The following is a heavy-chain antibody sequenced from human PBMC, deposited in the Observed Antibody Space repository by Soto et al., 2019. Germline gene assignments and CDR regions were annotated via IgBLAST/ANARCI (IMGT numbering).Heavy chain of an antibody. CDR3: ARRARPDFYYMDV. Sequence: VQLAESGGGLAQPGGSLRLSCAASGFTLSGYAMDWVRQAPGKGLEYVSGISSNGVGTYYANSVQGRFTSSRDNSKNTVYLQMGSLRPEDMAVYYCARRARPDFYYMDVWGKGTTVTVSS. CDR1: GFTLSGYA. J-gene: IGHJ6*03. CDR2: ISSNGVGT. V-gene: IGHV3-64*01. D-gene: IGHD6-6*01.